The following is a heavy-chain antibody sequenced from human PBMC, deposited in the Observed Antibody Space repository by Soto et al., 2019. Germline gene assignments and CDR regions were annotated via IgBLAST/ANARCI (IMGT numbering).Heavy chain of an antibody. V-gene: IGHV3-30-3*01. CDR1: GFTFTDYA. D-gene: IGHD5-12*01. CDR2: ISYDGSNK. Sequence: QVQLVESGGGVVQPGRSLRLSCAASGFTFTDYAMHWVRQAPGKGLEWVAFISYDGSNKYFADSMKGRFTISRDNSKNTLYLHMNSLRAEDTAVYCCAREPPPTITGLLDYWGQGTLVTVSS. J-gene: IGHJ4*02. CDR3: AREPPPTITGLLDY.